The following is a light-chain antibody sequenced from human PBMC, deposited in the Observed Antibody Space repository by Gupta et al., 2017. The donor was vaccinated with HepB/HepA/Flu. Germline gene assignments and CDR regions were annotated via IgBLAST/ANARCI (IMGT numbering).Light chain of an antibody. CDR2: EVS. CDR1: QSLIHADGETY. CDR3: MQNVNLHCS. Sequence: EIVMTQTPLSLSVTPGQSASISCKSSQSLIHADGETYLYWYLQKPGQPPQLLIYEVSKRFSGVPDRFSGSGSATDFTIKISRVDAEDVGVYYCMQNVNLHCSFGQGTKLEIK. J-gene: IGKJ2*04. V-gene: IGKV2D-29*01.